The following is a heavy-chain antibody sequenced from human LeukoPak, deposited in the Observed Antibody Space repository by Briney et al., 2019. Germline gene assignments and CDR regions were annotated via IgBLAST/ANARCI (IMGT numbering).Heavy chain of an antibody. V-gene: IGHV3-7*01. CDR1: GFTFSSHW. CDR2: IKQDGSEK. J-gene: IGHJ6*02. Sequence: GGSLRLSCEASGFTFSSHWMSWVRQAPGKGLEWVAIIKQDGSEKDYVDSVTGRFTISRDNAKNSLYLQMNSLRDEDTAVYYCARDTSAWRYGMDVWGQGTTVTVSS. CDR3: ARDTSAWRYGMDV. D-gene: IGHD6-19*01.